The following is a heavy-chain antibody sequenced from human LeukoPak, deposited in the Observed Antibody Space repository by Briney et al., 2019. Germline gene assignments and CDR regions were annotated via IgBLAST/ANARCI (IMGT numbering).Heavy chain of an antibody. CDR1: GFTFSSFA. V-gene: IGHV3-23*01. Sequence: PGGSLRLSCAASGFTFSSFAMNWVRQPPGKGLEWVSAITTGGGATYYADSVKGRFTISRDNAENTLYLQMNSLRTEDTAVYYCAKTQSGTYHHWGQGTLVTVSS. J-gene: IGHJ4*02. CDR2: ITTGGGAT. D-gene: IGHD6-25*01. CDR3: AKTQSGTYHH.